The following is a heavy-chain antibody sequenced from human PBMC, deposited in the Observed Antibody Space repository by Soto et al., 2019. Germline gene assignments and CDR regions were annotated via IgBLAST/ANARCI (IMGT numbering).Heavy chain of an antibody. D-gene: IGHD3-3*01. CDR1: GGSVSSGSYY. J-gene: IGHJ4*02. Sequence: QVQLQESGPGLVKPSETLSLTCTVSGGSVSSGSYYWNWIRQPPGKGLEWIGYIFYSGSTTYNPSPTTRVTIAVDPSKNRFSLKLSSVTAADTAVYSGARGMSGDLTWALYWGQGTLVTVSS. V-gene: IGHV4-61*01. CDR2: IFYSGST. CDR3: ARGMSGDLTWALY.